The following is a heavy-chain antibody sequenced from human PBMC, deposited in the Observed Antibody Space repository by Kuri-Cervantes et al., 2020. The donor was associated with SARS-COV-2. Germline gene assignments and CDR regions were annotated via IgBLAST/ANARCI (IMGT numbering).Heavy chain of an antibody. V-gene: IGHV4-39*07. J-gene: IGHJ6*02. D-gene: IGHD6-19*01. Sequence: SETLSLTCTVSGGSISSSSYYWGWIRQPPGKGLEWIGEINHSGSTNYNPSLKRRVTISVDTSKNQFSLKLSSVTAADTAVHYCARGIGAAVAGTLITIYYYYGMDVWGQGTTVTVSS. CDR2: INHSGST. CDR1: GGSISSSSYY. CDR3: ARGIGAAVAGTLITIYYYYGMDV.